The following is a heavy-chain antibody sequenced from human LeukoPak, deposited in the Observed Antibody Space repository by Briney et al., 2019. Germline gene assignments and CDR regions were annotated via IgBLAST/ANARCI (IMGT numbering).Heavy chain of an antibody. D-gene: IGHD3-10*01. V-gene: IGHV6-1*01. CDR3: AREIRTFHSPAAGEFDY. CDR1: GDSVSSNSAA. J-gene: IGHJ4*02. Sequence: SQTLSLTCAISGDSVSSNSAAWNWIRQSPSRGLEWLGRTYYRSKWYNDYAVSVKSRITINPDTSKDQFSLQLNSVTPEDTAVYYCAREIRTFHSPAAGEFDYWGQGTLVTVSS. CDR2: TYYRSKWYN.